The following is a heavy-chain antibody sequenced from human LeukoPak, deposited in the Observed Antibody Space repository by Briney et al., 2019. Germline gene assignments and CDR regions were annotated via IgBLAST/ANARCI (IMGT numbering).Heavy chain of an antibody. CDR3: ARDPKYSNSWFFDY. CDR2: IWYDGSNK. D-gene: IGHD6-13*01. J-gene: IGHJ4*02. Sequence: PGGSLRLSCAASGFIFSNYGMHWVRQAPGKGLEWVAVIWYDGSNKHYADSVKGRFTISRDNSNNTLYLQMNSLRAEDTAVYYCARDPKYSNSWFFDYWGQGTLVTVSS. CDR1: GFIFSNYG. V-gene: IGHV3-33*01.